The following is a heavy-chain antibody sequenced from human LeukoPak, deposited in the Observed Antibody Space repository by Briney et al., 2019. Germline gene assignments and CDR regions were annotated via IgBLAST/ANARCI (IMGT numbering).Heavy chain of an antibody. D-gene: IGHD2-21*02. CDR1: GFTFRTYG. J-gene: IGHJ3*02. V-gene: IGHV3-30*18. Sequence: GGSLRLSCAASGFTFRTYGMSWVRQAPGKGLEWVTFISYDGRNKFYADSVKGRFTISRDNSKDTLYLQMSSLTDEDTAVYYCAKDRVAYCGDDCCPDAFDIWGQGTMVTVSS. CDR2: ISYDGRNK. CDR3: AKDRVAYCGDDCCPDAFDI.